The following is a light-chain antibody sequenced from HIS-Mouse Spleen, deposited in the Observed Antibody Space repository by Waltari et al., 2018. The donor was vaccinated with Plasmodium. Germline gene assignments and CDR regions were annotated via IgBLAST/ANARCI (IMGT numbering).Light chain of an antibody. V-gene: IGLV2-23*01. CDR1: SSDVGSYNL. CDR3: CSYAGSSTNWV. J-gene: IGLJ3*02. CDR2: EGS. Sequence: QSALTQPASVSGSPGQSITISCTGTSSDVGSYNLVSCYQQHPGKAPKLMIYEGSKRPSGVSNRFSGSKAGNTASLTISGLQAEDEADYYCCSYAGSSTNWVFGGGTKLTVL.